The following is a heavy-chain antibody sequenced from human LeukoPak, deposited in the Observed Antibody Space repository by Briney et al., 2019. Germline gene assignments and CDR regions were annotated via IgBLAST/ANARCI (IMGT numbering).Heavy chain of an antibody. J-gene: IGHJ5*02. CDR1: GGSFSGYY. D-gene: IGHD6-6*01. CDR3: AREKGSSYNWIDP. V-gene: IGHV4-34*01. CDR2: INHSGST. Sequence: SETLSLTCAVYGGSFSGYYWSWIRQPPGKGLEWIGEINHSGSTNYNPSLKSRVTISVDTSKNQFSLKLSSVTAADTAVYYCAREKGSSYNWIDPWGQGTLVTVSS.